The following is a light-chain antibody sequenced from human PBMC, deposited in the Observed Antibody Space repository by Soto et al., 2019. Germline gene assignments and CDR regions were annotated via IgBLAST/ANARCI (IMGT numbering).Light chain of an antibody. J-gene: IGLJ2*01. CDR3: SSYTSTSTLV. Sequence: QSALTQPASVSGSPGQSITIFCTGTNSDVGGYDFVSWYQQHPGKAPKLLIYEVTNRPSGVSDRFSGSKSGNTASLSIYGLQAEDEADYYCSSYTSTSTLVFGGGTQLTVL. CDR2: EVT. CDR1: NSDVGGYDF. V-gene: IGLV2-14*01.